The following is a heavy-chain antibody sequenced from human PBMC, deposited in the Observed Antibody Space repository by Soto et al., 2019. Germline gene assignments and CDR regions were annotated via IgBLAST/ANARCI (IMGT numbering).Heavy chain of an antibody. J-gene: IGHJ4*02. Sequence: GGSLRLSCAASGFTFSNAWMNWVRQAPGKGLEWVGRIKSKTDGGTTDYAAPVKGRFTISRDDSKNTLYLQMNSLKTEDTAVYYCSLFAAYYDILTGYYLADYWGQGTLVTVSS. D-gene: IGHD3-9*01. CDR1: GFTFSNAW. V-gene: IGHV3-15*07. CDR2: IKSKTDGGTT. CDR3: SLFAAYYDILTGYYLADY.